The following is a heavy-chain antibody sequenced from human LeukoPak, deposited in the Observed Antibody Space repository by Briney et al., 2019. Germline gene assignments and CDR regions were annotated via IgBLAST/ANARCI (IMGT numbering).Heavy chain of an antibody. CDR3: ATRITIFGVVSDY. CDR1: GGSFSGYY. V-gene: IGHV4-34*01. J-gene: IGHJ4*02. D-gene: IGHD3-3*01. CDR2: INHSGST. Sequence: SETLSLTCAVYGGSFSGYYWSWIRQPPGKGLEWIGEINHSGSTNYNPSLKGRVTISVDTSKNQFSLKLSSVTAADTAVYYCATRITIFGVVSDYWGQGTLVTVSS.